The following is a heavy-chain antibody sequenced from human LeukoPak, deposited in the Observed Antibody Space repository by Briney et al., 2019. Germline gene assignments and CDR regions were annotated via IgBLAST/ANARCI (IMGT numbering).Heavy chain of an antibody. D-gene: IGHD1-7*01. V-gene: IGHV3-11*04. CDR1: GFTFSDYY. CDR3: RAGTTRFQDY. CDR2: ISSDGSSK. J-gene: IGHJ4*02. Sequence: TGGSLRLSCAASGFTFSDYYMSWIRQAPGKGLEWLSYISSDGSSKYYADSLKGRFTISRDNAKSSLYLQMNSLGTEDTAVYFCRAGTTRFQDYWGQGTRVTVSS.